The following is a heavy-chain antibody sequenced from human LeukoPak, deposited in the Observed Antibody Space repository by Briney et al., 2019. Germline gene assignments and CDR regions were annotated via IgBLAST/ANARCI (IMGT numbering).Heavy chain of an antibody. J-gene: IGHJ4*02. V-gene: IGHV3-64*01. Sequence: GGSLRLSCAASGFTFSNYALHWVPQAPGKGLEYVSAISSNGDATFYANSVKGRFTISRDNSKNTLYLQMGSLRAEDMAVYYCVRVGNYREFDYWGQGTLVTVSS. CDR1: GFTFSNYA. CDR3: VRVGNYREFDY. CDR2: ISSNGDAT. D-gene: IGHD1-7*01.